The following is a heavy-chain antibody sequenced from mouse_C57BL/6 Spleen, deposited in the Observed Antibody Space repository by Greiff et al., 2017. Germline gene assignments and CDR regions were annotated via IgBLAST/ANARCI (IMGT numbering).Heavy chain of an antibody. CDR1: GFTFNTYA. CDR2: IRSKSSNYAT. D-gene: IGHD1-1*01. V-gene: IGHV10-3*01. Sequence: EVMLVESGGGLVQPKGSLKLSCAASGFTFNTYAMHWVRQAPGKGLEWVARIRSKSSNYATYYADSVKDRFTISREDSQSMLFLQMDNLKTEDTAMYYCVRDNCGSSPHWYFDVWGTGTTVTVSS. CDR3: VRDNCGSSPHWYFDV. J-gene: IGHJ1*03.